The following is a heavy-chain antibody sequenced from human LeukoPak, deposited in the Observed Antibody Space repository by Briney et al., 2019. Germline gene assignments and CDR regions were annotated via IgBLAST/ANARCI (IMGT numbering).Heavy chain of an antibody. V-gene: IGHV1-69*13. CDR1: GGTFSSYA. CDR3: ARENTGILKN. Sequence: SVKVFCKASGGTFSSYAISWVRQAPGQGLEWMGGIIPIFGTANYAQKFQGRVTITADESTSTAYMELSSLRSEDTAVYYCARENTGILKNWGQGTLVTVSS. J-gene: IGHJ4*02. D-gene: IGHD3-10*01. CDR2: IIPIFGTA.